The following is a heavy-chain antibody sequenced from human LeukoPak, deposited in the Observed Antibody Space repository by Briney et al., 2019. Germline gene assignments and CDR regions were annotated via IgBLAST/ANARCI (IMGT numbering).Heavy chain of an antibody. V-gene: IGHV4-59*12. J-gene: IGHJ4*02. CDR3: AREGYGDYERDYFDY. Sequence: SETLSLTCTVSGGSISSYYWSWIRQPPGKGLEWIGYIYYSGSTYYNPSLKSRVTISVDTSKNQFSLKLSSVTAADTAVYYCAREGYGDYERDYFDYWGQGTLVTVSS. CDR2: IYYSGST. D-gene: IGHD4-17*01. CDR1: GGSISSYY.